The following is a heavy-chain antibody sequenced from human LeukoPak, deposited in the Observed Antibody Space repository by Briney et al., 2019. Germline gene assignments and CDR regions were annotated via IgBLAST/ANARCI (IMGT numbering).Heavy chain of an antibody. CDR2: ISGSGGST. Sequence: GGSLRLSCAASVFTFSSYAMSWVRQAPGKGLEWVSAISGSGGSTYYADSVKGRFTISRDNSKNTLYLQMNSLRAEDTAVYYCAKQGKRGYSYGSRYFDYWGQGTLFTVSS. V-gene: IGHV3-23*01. J-gene: IGHJ4*02. D-gene: IGHD5-18*01. CDR3: AKQGKRGYSYGSRYFDY. CDR1: VFTFSSYA.